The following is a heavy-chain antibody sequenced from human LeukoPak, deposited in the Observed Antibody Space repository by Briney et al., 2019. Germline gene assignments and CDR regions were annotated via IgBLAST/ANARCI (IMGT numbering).Heavy chain of an antibody. D-gene: IGHD1-26*01. CDR2: TSADESIK. CDR1: GFPFTDYV. V-gene: IGHV3-30-3*01. CDR3: ARDPVLGAPDYLDY. J-gene: IGHJ4*02. Sequence: PGRSLRLSCTVSGFPFTDYVIHWVRQALGKGLAWVAVTSADESIKIYNDSVRGRFTISRDNSKNIQYLQMNSVRVEDTAVYYCARDPVLGAPDYLDYWGRGTLVTVSS.